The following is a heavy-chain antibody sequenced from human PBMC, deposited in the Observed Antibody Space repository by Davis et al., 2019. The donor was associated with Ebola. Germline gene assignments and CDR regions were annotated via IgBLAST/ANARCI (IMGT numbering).Heavy chain of an antibody. D-gene: IGHD2-2*01. CDR3: TAAVLPAATRGVYYYYYYMDV. J-gene: IGHJ6*03. CDR2: ISSSGSTI. Sequence: GESLKISCAASGFTFSSYEMNWVRQAPGKGLEWVSYISSSGSTIYYADSVKGRFTISRDNAKNSLYLQMNSLKTEDTALYYCTAAVLPAATRGVYYYYYYMDVWGKGTTVAVSS. CDR1: GFTFSSYE. V-gene: IGHV3-48*03.